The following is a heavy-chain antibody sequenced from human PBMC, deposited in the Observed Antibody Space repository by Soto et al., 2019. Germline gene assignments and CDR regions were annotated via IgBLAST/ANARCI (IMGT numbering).Heavy chain of an antibody. D-gene: IGHD3-3*01. J-gene: IGHJ5*02. CDR2: IYYSGST. CDR3: ARTYDSNWFDP. V-gene: IGHV4-30-4*01. Sequence: SETVSLTCTVSGGSISSGDYYWSWIRQPPGKGLEWIGYIYYSGSTYYNPSLKSRVTISVDTSKNQFSLKLSSVTAADTAVYYCARTYDSNWFDPWGQGTLVTVSS. CDR1: GGSISSGDYY.